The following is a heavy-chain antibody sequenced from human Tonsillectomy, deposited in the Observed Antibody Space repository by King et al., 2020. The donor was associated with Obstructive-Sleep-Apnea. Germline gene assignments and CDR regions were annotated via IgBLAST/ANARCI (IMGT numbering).Heavy chain of an antibody. J-gene: IGHJ4*02. CDR3: ASSPRAAGFSVFDY. D-gene: IGHD6-19*01. CDR1: GGSISSNTYY. Sequence: HLQLQESGPGLVKPSETLSLICNVSGGSISSNTYYWVWIRQPPGKGLEWIGSIYYSGSTHDNASLKSRVAISVDTSKNQFSLQLSSVTAADTAVYYCASSPRAAGFSVFDYWGQGTLVTVSS. V-gene: IGHV4-39*07. CDR2: IYYSGST.